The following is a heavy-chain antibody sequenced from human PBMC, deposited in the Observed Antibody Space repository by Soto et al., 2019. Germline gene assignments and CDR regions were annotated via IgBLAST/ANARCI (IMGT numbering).Heavy chain of an antibody. V-gene: IGHV1-18*01. CDR3: ASSRGSYRYYYYYYYGMDV. Sequence: SVRVSCKASGYTFTSYGISWVRQAPGQGLEWMGWISAYNGNTNYAQKLQGRVTMTTDTSTSTAYMELRSLRSDDTAVYYCASSRGSYRYYYYYYYGMDVWSQGTTVTVSS. CDR2: ISAYNGNT. CDR1: GYTFTSYG. J-gene: IGHJ6*02. D-gene: IGHD3-16*02.